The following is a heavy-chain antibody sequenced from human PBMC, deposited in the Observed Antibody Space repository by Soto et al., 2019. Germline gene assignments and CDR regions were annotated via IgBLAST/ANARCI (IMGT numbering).Heavy chain of an antibody. CDR1: GGSFSGYY. D-gene: IGHD6-13*01. CDR3: ARSSAAAH. J-gene: IGHJ4*02. V-gene: IGHV4-34*01. CDR2: INHSGST. Sequence: QVQLQQWGAGLLKPSETLSLTCAVYGGSFSGYYWSWIRQPPGKGLEWIGEINHSGSTNYNPSLKSRVTISVDTSKNQFSLKLSSVTAADTAVYYWARSSAAAHWGQGTLVTVSS.